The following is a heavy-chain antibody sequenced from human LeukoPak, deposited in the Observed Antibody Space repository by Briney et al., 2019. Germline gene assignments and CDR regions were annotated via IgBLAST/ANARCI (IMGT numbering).Heavy chain of an antibody. CDR1: GFTFSSYA. V-gene: IGHV3-30-3*01. J-gene: IGHJ4*02. CDR2: ISYDGSNK. CDR3: ARDKVRVRGVKDY. Sequence: GRSLRLSCAASGFTFSSYAMHWVRQAPGKGLEWVAVISYDGSNKYYADSVKGRFTISRDNSKNTLYLQMNSLRAEDTAVYYCARDKVRVRGVKDYWGQGTLVTVSS. D-gene: IGHD3-10*01.